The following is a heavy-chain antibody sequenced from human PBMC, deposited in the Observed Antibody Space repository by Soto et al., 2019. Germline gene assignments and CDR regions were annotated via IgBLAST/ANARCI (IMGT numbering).Heavy chain of an antibody. CDR2: IIPIFGTA. V-gene: IGHV1-69*13. CDR1: GGTFSSYA. J-gene: IGHJ4*02. CDR3: ARGGRSAGYCSGGSCYDLSY. Sequence: SVKVSCKASGGTFSSYAISWVRQAPGQGLEWMGGIIPIFGTANYAQKFQGRVTITADESTSTAYMELSSLRSEDTVVYYCARGGRSAGYCSGGSCYDLSYWGQGTLVTVSS. D-gene: IGHD2-15*01.